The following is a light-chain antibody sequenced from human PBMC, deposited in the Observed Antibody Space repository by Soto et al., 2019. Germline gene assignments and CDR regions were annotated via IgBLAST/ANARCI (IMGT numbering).Light chain of an antibody. V-gene: IGKV3-20*01. J-gene: IGKJ4*01. CDR1: ETVDTSS. Sequence: EIVLTQSPGTLSLSPGETATLSCRASETVDTSSLGWYQQKPGRAPSLLIYSASRRATGIPDRFDASGSATDFTLTISRLEPEDFAVYYCHQYGSSPLTFGGGTNVEI. CDR2: SAS. CDR3: HQYGSSPLT.